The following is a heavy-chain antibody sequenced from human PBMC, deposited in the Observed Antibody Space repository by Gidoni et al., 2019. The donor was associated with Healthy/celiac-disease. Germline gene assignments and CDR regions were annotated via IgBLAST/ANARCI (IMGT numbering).Heavy chain of an antibody. D-gene: IGHD1-26*01. CDR3: ARDLGGSYYFDY. CDR1: GFTFSSYS. Sequence: EVQLVESGGGLVKPGGSLRLSCAASGFTFSSYSMNWVRQAPGKGLEWVSSISSSSSYIYYADSVKCRFTISRDNAKNSLYLQMNSLRAEDTAVYYCARDLGGSYYFDYWGQGTLVTVSS. V-gene: IGHV3-21*01. CDR2: ISSSSSYI. J-gene: IGHJ4*02.